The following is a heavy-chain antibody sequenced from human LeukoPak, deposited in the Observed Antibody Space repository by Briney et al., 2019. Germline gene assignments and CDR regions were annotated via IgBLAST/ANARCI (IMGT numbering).Heavy chain of an antibody. D-gene: IGHD3-22*01. V-gene: IGHV3-30-3*01. J-gene: IGHJ1*01. CDR3: ATYSSLNRREFQF. Sequence: GRSLRLSCAASGFTFSSYAMHWVRQAPGKGLEWVAAISYDGSNKYYADSVKGRFTISRDNSKNTLYLQMNSLRAEDTAVYYCATYSSLNRREFQFWGQGTLLTVSS. CDR2: ISYDGSNK. CDR1: GFTFSSYA.